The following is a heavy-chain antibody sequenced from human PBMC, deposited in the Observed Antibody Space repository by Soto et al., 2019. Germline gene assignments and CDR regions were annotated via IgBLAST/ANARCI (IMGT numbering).Heavy chain of an antibody. Sequence: GGSLRLSCAASGFTFSSYWMSWVRQAPGKGLEWVANIEQDGSEKYYVDSVKGRFTISRDNAKNSLYLQMNSLRAEDTAVYYFARVDLLRFLEWYYYGMDVWGQGTTVTVSS. CDR3: ARVDLLRFLEWYYYGMDV. J-gene: IGHJ6*02. D-gene: IGHD3-3*01. CDR2: IEQDGSEK. V-gene: IGHV3-7*01. CDR1: GFTFSSYW.